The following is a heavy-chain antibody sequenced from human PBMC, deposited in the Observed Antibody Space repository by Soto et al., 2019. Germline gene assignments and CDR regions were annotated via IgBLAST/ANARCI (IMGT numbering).Heavy chain of an antibody. Sequence: GESLKISCKGSGYSFTSYWIGWVRQMPGKGLEWMGIIYPGDSDTRYSPSFQGQVTISADKSISTAYLQWSSLKASDTAMYYCARHGYYDSSGYASALDYYNGMDVHGQGTTVTVSS. CDR3: ARHGYYDSSGYASALDYYNGMDV. D-gene: IGHD3-22*01. V-gene: IGHV5-51*01. CDR2: IYPGDSDT. CDR1: GYSFTSYW. J-gene: IGHJ6*02.